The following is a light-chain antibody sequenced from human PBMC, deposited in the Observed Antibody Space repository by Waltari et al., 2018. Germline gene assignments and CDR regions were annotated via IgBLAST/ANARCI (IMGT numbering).Light chain of an antibody. J-gene: IGLJ1*01. Sequence: QSALTQPASVSGSPGQSITISCTGTASDIGGYNYVSWYQQHPGSAPKLLIFESNNRPSGGSARFSGSKSGNTASLTISGLQAADEAYYYCSSYTNTNTLDVFGSGTKVTVL. V-gene: IGLV2-14*01. CDR3: SSYTNTNTLDV. CDR2: ESN. CDR1: ASDIGGYNY.